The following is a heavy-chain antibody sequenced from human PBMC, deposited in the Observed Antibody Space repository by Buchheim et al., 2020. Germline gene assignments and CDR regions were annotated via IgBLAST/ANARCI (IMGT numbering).Heavy chain of an antibody. D-gene: IGHD3-9*01. CDR1: GFTFSSYA. CDR3: ARGTYDILTGYYGPLGY. J-gene: IGHJ4*02. Sequence: QVQLVESGGGVVQPGRSLRLSCAASGFTFSSYAMHWVRQAPGKGLEWVAVISYDGRNKYYADSVKGRFTISRDTSKNTLYLQMNSLIAEYTAVYYCARGTYDILTGYYGPLGYWGQGTL. V-gene: IGHV3-30-3*01. CDR2: ISYDGRNK.